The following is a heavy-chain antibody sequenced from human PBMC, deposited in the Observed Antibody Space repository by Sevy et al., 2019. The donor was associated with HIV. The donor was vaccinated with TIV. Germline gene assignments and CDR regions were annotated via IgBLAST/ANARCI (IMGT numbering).Heavy chain of an antibody. CDR1: GFTFDDYA. J-gene: IGHJ4*02. CDR2: ISWNSGSI. Sequence: GGSLRLSCAASGFTFDDYAMHWVRQAPGMGLEWVSGISWNSGSIGYADSVKGRFTISRDNAKNSLYLQMNSLRAEDTALYYCAKDNYYDSSGRFDYWGQGTMVTVSS. CDR3: AKDNYYDSSGRFDY. V-gene: IGHV3-9*01. D-gene: IGHD3-22*01.